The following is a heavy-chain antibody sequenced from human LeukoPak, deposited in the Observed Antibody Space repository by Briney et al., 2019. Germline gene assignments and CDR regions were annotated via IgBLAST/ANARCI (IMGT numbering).Heavy chain of an antibody. CDR2: INSDGIST. J-gene: IGHJ4*02. CDR1: GFTFSTYW. V-gene: IGHV3-74*01. Sequence: PGGSLRLSCAASGFTFSTYWMHWVRQAPGKGLVWVSCINSDGISTNYADSVKGRFTISRDNAKNTLYLQMNSLRAEDTAVYYCAKEHYDFWSGYSPFDYWGQGTLVTVSS. CDR3: AKEHYDFWSGYSPFDY. D-gene: IGHD3-3*01.